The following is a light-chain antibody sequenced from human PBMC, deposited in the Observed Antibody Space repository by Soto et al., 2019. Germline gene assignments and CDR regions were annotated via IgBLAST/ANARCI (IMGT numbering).Light chain of an antibody. CDR2: GAS. CDR3: QQANRFPIT. Sequence: DIQMTHSPSSVSASVGDRVTVTCRASQGISNWLAWYQQKAGRAPKLLISGASNLQSGVPSRFSGSRSGTDFNLTISSLQPVDFATYYCQQANRFPITFGQGTRLEIK. CDR1: QGISNW. J-gene: IGKJ5*01. V-gene: IGKV1-12*01.